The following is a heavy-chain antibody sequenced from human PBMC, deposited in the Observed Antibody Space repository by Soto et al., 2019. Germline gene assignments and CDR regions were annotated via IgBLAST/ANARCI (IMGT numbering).Heavy chain of an antibody. CDR3: ARGQADIYYYYYMDV. J-gene: IGHJ6*03. CDR1: GGSISSYY. Sequence: SETLSLTCTVSGGSISSYYWSWIRQPPGKGLEWIGYIYYSGTTNYNPSLKSRVTISVDTSKNQFFLKLSSVTAADTAVYYCARGQADIYYYYYMDVWGKGTTVTVSS. CDR2: IYYSGTT. V-gene: IGHV4-59*01.